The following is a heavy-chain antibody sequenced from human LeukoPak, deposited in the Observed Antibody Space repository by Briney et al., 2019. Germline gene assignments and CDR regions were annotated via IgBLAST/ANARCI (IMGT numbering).Heavy chain of an antibody. D-gene: IGHD3-22*01. Sequence: SETLSLTCTVSGGSISSYYWSWIRQPAGKGLEWIGRIYTSGSTNYNPSLKSRVTMSVDTSKNQFSLKLSSVTAADTAVYYCARGGRITMIVVVPTPNWFDPWGQGTLVTVSS. V-gene: IGHV4-4*07. CDR2: IYTSGST. CDR1: GGSISSYY. J-gene: IGHJ5*02. CDR3: ARGGRITMIVVVPTPNWFDP.